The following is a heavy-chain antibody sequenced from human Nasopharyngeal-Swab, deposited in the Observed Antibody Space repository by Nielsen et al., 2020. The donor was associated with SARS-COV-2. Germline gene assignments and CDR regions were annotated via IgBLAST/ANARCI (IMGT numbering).Heavy chain of an antibody. CDR2: ISSGGERI. CDR1: GFIFSDYY. Sequence: GESLKISCAASGFIFSDYYMTWIRQVPGKGLEWVSFISSGGERIYYADSVKGRFTISRDNAKNSVYLQMNSLRAEDSAVYYCARGDDTTDYYEPFDSWGQGTLVTVSS. CDR3: ARGDDTTDYYEPFDS. V-gene: IGHV3-11*04. D-gene: IGHD3-22*01. J-gene: IGHJ4*02.